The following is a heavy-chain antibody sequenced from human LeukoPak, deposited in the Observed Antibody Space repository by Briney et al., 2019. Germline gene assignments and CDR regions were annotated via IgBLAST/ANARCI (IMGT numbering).Heavy chain of an antibody. CDR1: GGSISSSSYY. J-gene: IGHJ4*02. Sequence: SETLSLTCTVSGGSISSSSYYWGWIRQPPGKGLEWIGSIYYSGSTYYNPSLKSRVTISVDTSKNQFSLKLSSVTAADTAVYYCARGAYCGGDCYNYFDYWGQGTLVTVSS. CDR3: ARGAYCGGDCYNYFDY. D-gene: IGHD2-21*01. CDR2: IYYSGST. V-gene: IGHV4-39*07.